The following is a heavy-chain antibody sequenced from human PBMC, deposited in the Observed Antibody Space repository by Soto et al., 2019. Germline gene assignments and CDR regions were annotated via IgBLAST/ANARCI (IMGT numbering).Heavy chain of an antibody. D-gene: IGHD3-22*01. CDR1: GGSVSSGSYY. CDR2: SYYSGST. CDR3: AREADYSSLDY. J-gene: IGHJ4*02. V-gene: IGHV4-61*01. Sequence: QVQLQESGPGLVKPSETLSLTCTVSGGSVSSGSYYWSWIRQPPGKGLEWIGYSYYSGSTNYNPSLKSRVTISVDTSKNQFSLKLSSVTAADTAVYYCAREADYSSLDYWGQGTLVTVP.